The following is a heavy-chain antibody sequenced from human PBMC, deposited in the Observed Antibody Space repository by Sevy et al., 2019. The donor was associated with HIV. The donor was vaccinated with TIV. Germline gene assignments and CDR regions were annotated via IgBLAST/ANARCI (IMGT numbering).Heavy chain of an antibody. CDR1: GFTFSSYG. CDR2: ISYDGSKK. J-gene: IGHJ4*02. V-gene: IGHV3-30*18. Sequence: GGSLRLSCAASGFTFSSYGMHWVRQAPGKGLEWVAVISYDGSKKYYADSVKGRFTMSRDNSKNTLYLQMNSVRAEDTAVYDCAKEAQPTYSSSSLYFDYWGQGTLVTVSS. D-gene: IGHD6-6*01. CDR3: AKEAQPTYSSSSLYFDY.